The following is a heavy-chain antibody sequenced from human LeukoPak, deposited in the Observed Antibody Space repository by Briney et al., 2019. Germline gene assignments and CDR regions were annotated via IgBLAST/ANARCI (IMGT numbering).Heavy chain of an antibody. CDR2: IIYSGST. V-gene: IGHV4-59*12. CDR1: GDFITAYY. J-gene: IGHJ4*02. Sequence: SETLSLTCSVSGDFITAYYWSWIRQPPGKGLEWIGYIIYSGSTNYNPSLESRVTISVDTSKNQFSLRLISVTAADTAVYYCAREGGYLQLRYFDYWGQGTLVTVSS. CDR3: AREGGYLQLRYFDY. D-gene: IGHD5-24*01.